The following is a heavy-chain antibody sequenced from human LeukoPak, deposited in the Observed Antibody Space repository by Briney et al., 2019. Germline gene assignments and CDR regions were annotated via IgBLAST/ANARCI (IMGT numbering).Heavy chain of an antibody. CDR2: IYYSGST. J-gene: IGHJ3*02. CDR1: GGSIRSYY. D-gene: IGHD2-21*01. CDR3: ARDHTTLWAFDI. Sequence: SETLSLTCTVSGGSIRSYYWSWIRQPPGKGLEWIGYIYYSGSTNYNPSLKSRVTISVDTSKNQFSLKLSSVTAADTAVYYCARDHTTLWAFDIWGQGTMVTVSS. V-gene: IGHV4-59*01.